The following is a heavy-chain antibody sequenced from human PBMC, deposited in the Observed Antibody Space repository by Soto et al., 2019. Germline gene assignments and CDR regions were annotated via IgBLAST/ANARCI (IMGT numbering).Heavy chain of an antibody. CDR3: ASPNTAMASYYYYGMDV. V-gene: IGHV5-51*01. Sequence: GESLKISCKDSGYSFSSSWIGWVRQMPGKGLEWMGIIYPGDSYTNYSPSFQGHVTISADKSISTAYLQWSSLKASDTAMYYCASPNTAMASYYYYGMDVWGQGTTVTVSS. CDR2: IYPGDSYT. D-gene: IGHD5-18*01. CDR1: GYSFSSSW. J-gene: IGHJ6*02.